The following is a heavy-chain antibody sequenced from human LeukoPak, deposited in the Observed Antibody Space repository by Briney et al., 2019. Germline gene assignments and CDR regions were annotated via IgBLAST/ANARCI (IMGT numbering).Heavy chain of an antibody. Sequence: GGSLRLSCAASGFTFSSYEMNWVRQAPGKGLEWVSYISSSGSTIYYADSVKGRFTISRDNAKNSLYLQMNSLRAEDTAVYYCARAVSARQAWFDPWGQGTLVTVSS. CDR2: ISSSGSTI. D-gene: IGHD6-6*01. CDR1: GFTFSSYE. J-gene: IGHJ5*02. V-gene: IGHV3-48*03. CDR3: ARAVSARQAWFDP.